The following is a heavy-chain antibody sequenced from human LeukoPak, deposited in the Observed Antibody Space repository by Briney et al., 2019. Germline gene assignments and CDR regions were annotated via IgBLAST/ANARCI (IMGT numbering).Heavy chain of an antibody. CDR1: GFSFDEYG. Sequence: PGGSLRLSCAASGFSFDEYGMSWVRQAPGKGLEWVSAISGSGGSTYYADSVKGRFTISRDNSKNTLYLQMNSLRAEDTAVYYCAKRASYYFDYWGQGTLVTVSS. J-gene: IGHJ4*02. V-gene: IGHV3-23*01. CDR3: AKRASYYFDY. CDR2: ISGSGGST.